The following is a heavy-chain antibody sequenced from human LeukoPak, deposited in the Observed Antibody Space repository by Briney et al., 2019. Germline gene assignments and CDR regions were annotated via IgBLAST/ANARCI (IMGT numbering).Heavy chain of an antibody. CDR3: ARELRTFDS. CDR1: GFTFSNYA. D-gene: IGHD3-16*01. Sequence: PGRSLRLSCAASGFTFSNYAMHWVRQTPGKGLEWVAVISYDGSNKYYADSVEGRFTISRDNAQNSLYLHMTSLRAEDTAVYYCARELRTFDSWGQGTLVTVSS. CDR2: ISYDGSNK. V-gene: IGHV3-30*04. J-gene: IGHJ4*02.